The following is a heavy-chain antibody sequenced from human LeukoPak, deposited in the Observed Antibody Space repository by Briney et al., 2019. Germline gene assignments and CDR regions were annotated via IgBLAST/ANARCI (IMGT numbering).Heavy chain of an antibody. CDR1: GGTFSSYA. J-gene: IGHJ4*02. CDR2: IIPIFGTA. D-gene: IGHD5-18*01. Sequence: SVKVSCKASGGTFSSYAISWVRQAPGQGLEWMRRIIPIFGTANYAQKFQGRVTITTDESTSTAYMELSSLRSEDTAVYYCARDLGSLDTAMAFDYWGQGTLVTVSS. CDR3: ARDLGSLDTAMAFDY. V-gene: IGHV1-69*05.